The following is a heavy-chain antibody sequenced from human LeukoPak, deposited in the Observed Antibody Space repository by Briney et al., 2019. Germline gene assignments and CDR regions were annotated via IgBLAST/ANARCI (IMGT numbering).Heavy chain of an antibody. CDR3: VRGHWGAFDY. V-gene: IGHV3-74*01. CDR1: EFTFRTYW. CDR2: INSDGRST. Sequence: TGGSLRLSCAASEFTFRTYWMHWVRQAPGKGLVWVSRINSDGRSTTYADSVKGRFTISRDNAKNTLYLQMNSLRAEDTAVYYCVRGHWGAFDYWGQGTLVTVSS. D-gene: IGHD7-27*01. J-gene: IGHJ4*02.